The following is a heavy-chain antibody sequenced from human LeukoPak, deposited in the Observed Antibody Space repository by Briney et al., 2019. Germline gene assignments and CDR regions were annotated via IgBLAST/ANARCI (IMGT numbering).Heavy chain of an antibody. D-gene: IGHD3-10*01. Sequence: ASVKVSCKASGYTFTGYYMDWVRQAPGQGLEWMGWINPNSGGTNYAQKFQGWVTMTRDTSISTAYMELSRLRSDDTAVYYCARARMVRVFISYGMDVWGKGTTVTVSS. CDR3: ARARMVRVFISYGMDV. V-gene: IGHV1-2*04. CDR1: GYTFTGYY. J-gene: IGHJ6*04. CDR2: INPNSGGT.